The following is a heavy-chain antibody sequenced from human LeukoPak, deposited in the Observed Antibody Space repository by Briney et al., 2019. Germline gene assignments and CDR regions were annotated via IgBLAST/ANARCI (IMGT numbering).Heavy chain of an antibody. D-gene: IGHD2-21*02. V-gene: IGHV3-15*01. Sequence: GGSLRLSCAASGFAFTNVWMSWVRQTPGKGLEWVGRIISKTGGGTTDYAAPVKGRFTISRDDSKNSLYLQMNSLRTEDTAVYYCASLVTDTRNFDYWGQGTLVTVSS. CDR3: ASLVTDTRNFDY. J-gene: IGHJ4*02. CDR2: IISKTGGGTT. CDR1: GFAFTNVW.